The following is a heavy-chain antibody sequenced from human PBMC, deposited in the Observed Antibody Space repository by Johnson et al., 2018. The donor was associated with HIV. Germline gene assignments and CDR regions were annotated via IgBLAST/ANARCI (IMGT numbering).Heavy chain of an antibody. V-gene: IGHV3-7*03. Sequence: VQLVESGGGLVQPGGSLRLSCAASGFTFSSYAMHWVRQAPGKGLEWVANIKQNGSDKYYVDSVKGRLTISRDNAKNSLYLQMNSLRAEDTAVYYCARAKGKYSSSSQGAFDIWGQGTMVTVSS. CDR3: ARAKGKYSSSSQGAFDI. CDR2: IKQNGSDK. D-gene: IGHD6-6*01. CDR1: GFTFSSYA. J-gene: IGHJ3*02.